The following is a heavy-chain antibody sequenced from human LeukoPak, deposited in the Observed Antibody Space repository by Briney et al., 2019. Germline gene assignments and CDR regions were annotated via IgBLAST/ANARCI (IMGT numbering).Heavy chain of an antibody. CDR1: GFTFSSYG. J-gene: IGHJ6*02. Sequence: GGSLRLSCAASGFTFSSYGMHWVRQAPGKGLEWVAVIWYDGSNKYYADSVKGRFTISRDNSKNTLYLQMNNLRAEDTAVYYCERAYYHCYDSSGYYYYYGMDVWGQGTTVTVSS. CDR2: IWYDGSNK. D-gene: IGHD3-22*01. V-gene: IGHV3-33*01. CDR3: ERAYYHCYDSSGYYYYYGMDV.